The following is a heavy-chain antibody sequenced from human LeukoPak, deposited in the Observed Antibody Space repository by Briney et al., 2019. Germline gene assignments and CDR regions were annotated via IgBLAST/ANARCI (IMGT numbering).Heavy chain of an antibody. CDR2: IIPILGIA. Sequence: SVKVSCKASGGTFSSYAISRVRQAPGQGLEWMGRIIPILGIANYAQKFQGRVTITADKSTSTAYMELSSLRSEDTAVYYCASSSIAARGAFDIWGQGTMVTVSS. CDR3: ASSSIAARGAFDI. CDR1: GGTFSSYA. V-gene: IGHV1-69*04. D-gene: IGHD6-6*01. J-gene: IGHJ3*02.